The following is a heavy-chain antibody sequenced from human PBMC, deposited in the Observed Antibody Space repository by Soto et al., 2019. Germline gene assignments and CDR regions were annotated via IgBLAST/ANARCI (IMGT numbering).Heavy chain of an antibody. Sequence: SETLSLICAVYGGSFSGYYWSWIRQPPRKGLEWIGEINHSGSTNYNPSLKSRVTISVDTSRNQFSLKLSSVTAADTAVYYCARGLAVAAYYYYGMDVWGQGTTVTVSS. CDR3: ARGLAVAAYYYYGMDV. V-gene: IGHV4-34*01. CDR2: INHSGST. J-gene: IGHJ6*02. CDR1: GGSFSGYY. D-gene: IGHD2-15*01.